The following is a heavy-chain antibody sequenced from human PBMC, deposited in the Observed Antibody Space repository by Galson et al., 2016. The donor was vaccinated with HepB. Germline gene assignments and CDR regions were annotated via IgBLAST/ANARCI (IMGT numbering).Heavy chain of an antibody. CDR3: AKELRLGFWSAYDY. CDR1: EFTFSPYA. CDR2: IHNSVAIT. V-gene: IGHV3-23*01. J-gene: IGHJ4*02. Sequence: SLRHSCAASEFTFSPYAMSWVRQTPGTGLEWVSGIHNSVAITFYADSVKGRFTISRDNSKNTLYLQMDSLRADDTAVYYSAKELRLGFWSAYDYWGQGTLVTVSS. D-gene: IGHD3-3*01.